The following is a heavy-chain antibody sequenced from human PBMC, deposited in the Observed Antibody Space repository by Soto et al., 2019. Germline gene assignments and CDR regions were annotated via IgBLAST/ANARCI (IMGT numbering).Heavy chain of an antibody. CDR2: ISGSGGST. Sequence: PGGSLRLSCAASGFTFSSYAMSWVRQAPGKGLEWVSAISGSGGSTYYADSVKGRFTISRDNSKNTLYLQMNSLRAEDTAVYYCARVSLGGITMVRGAIEAFDMWGLGTMVTVSS. V-gene: IGHV3-23*01. D-gene: IGHD3-10*01. CDR1: GFTFSSYA. CDR3: ARVSLGGITMVRGAIEAFDM. J-gene: IGHJ3*02.